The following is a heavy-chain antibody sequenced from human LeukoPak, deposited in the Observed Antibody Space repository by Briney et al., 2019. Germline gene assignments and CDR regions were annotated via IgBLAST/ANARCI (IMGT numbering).Heavy chain of an antibody. D-gene: IGHD6-13*01. CDR2: IYYSGST. CDR3: ARIEHTYSSSWYYYYGMDV. V-gene: IGHV4-30-4*01. J-gene: IGHJ6*02. CDR1: GGSISSGDYY. Sequence: PSQTLSLTCTVSGGSISSGDYYWSWIRQPPGKGLEWIGYIYYSGSTYYNPSLKSRVTISVDTSKNQFSLKLSSVTAADTAVYYCARIEHTYSSSWYYYYGMDVWGQGTAVTVSS.